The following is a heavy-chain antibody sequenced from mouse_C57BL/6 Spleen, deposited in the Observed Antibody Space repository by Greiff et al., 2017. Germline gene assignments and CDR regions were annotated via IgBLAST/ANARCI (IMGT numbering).Heavy chain of an antibody. V-gene: IGHV1-15*01. CDR3: TSLAHFDY. Sequence: QVQLQQPGAELVRPGASVTLSCKASGYTFTDYEMHWVKQTPVHGLEWIGAIDPETGGTAYNQKFKCKAILTADKSSSTAYMELRSLTSEDSAVYYCTSLAHFDYWGQGTTLTVSS. CDR2: IDPETGGT. CDR1: GYTFTDYE. D-gene: IGHD6-1*01. J-gene: IGHJ2*01.